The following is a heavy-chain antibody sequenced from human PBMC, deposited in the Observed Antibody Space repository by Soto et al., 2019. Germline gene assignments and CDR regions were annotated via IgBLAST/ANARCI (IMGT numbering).Heavy chain of an antibody. D-gene: IGHD6-19*01. CDR3: ARELWMAGLVYYFDF. CDR2: ISSTGDT. J-gene: IGHJ4*02. V-gene: IGHV4-4*07. Sequence: SETLSLTCTISGGSINSNFLTWIRQPAGKGLEWIGRISSTGDTNYNPSLRGRVSMSLDTSKNHFSLKLNSVTASDTAVYFCARELWMAGLVYYFDFCGQGTLVTVSS. CDR1: GGSINSNF.